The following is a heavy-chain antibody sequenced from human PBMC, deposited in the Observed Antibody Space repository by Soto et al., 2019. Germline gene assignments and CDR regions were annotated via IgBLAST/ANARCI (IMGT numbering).Heavy chain of an antibody. CDR2: TSYDGGNP. V-gene: IGHV3-30*18. Sequence: QVQLVESGGGVVQPGRSLRLSCAGSGFKFGSYGMHWVRQAPGKGLEWVAVTSYDGGNPQYADSVKGRFTISRDNSKNTLYLQMDSLRTDDTAVYYCAKELSSLGWNCLDSWGQGTLVTVSS. D-gene: IGHD1-1*01. CDR3: AKELSSLGWNCLDS. CDR1: GFKFGSYG. J-gene: IGHJ4*02.